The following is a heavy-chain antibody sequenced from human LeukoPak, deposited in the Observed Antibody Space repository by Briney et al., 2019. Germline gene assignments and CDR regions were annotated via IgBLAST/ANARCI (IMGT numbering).Heavy chain of an antibody. J-gene: IGHJ4*02. Sequence: ASVRVSCKASGYTFTDFYLHWVRQAPGQGLVWMGWINPYSGETRYAEKFQGRVTMTRDTSNSTVYMEVNSLKSDDTAVYYCARLPVTGSGDYWGQGTLVVVSS. CDR2: INPYSGET. V-gene: IGHV1-2*02. D-gene: IGHD6-19*01. CDR3: ARLPVTGSGDY. CDR1: GYTFTDFY.